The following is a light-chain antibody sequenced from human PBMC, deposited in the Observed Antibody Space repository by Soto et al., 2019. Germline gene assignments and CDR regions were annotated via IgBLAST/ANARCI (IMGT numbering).Light chain of an antibody. J-gene: IGLJ2*01. CDR2: EVS. V-gene: IGLV2-14*01. CDR3: CSYTGSLTLL. Sequence: QSALTQPASVSGSPGQSITISCTGSSSDVGGYDYVSWYQQHPGKAPKLMIYEVSNRPSGVSNRFSGSKSGNTASLTISGLQAEDEADYYCCSYTGSLTLLFGGWTKVTVL. CDR1: SSDVGGYDY.